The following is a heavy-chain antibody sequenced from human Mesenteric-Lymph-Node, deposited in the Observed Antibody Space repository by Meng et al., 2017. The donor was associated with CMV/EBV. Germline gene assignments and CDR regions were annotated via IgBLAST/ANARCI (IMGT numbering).Heavy chain of an antibody. CDR3: AIPGGGDY. D-gene: IGHD1-1*01. J-gene: IGHJ4*02. CDR2: ISGSGGST. Sequence: GGSLRLSCAASGFTFNTYDMSWVRQAPGRGLEWVSAISGSGGSTYYADSVKGRFTISRDNSKNTLYLQMNSLRAEDTAVYYCAIPGGGDYWGQGTLVTVSS. CDR1: GFTFNTYD. V-gene: IGHV3-23*01.